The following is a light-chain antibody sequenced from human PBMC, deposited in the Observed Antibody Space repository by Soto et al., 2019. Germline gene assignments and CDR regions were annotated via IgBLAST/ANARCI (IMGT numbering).Light chain of an antibody. CDR3: QSYDTNTVV. V-gene: IGLV6-57*04. CDR1: SGSIGSNS. CDR2: EDD. J-gene: IGLJ2*01. Sequence: LTQPHSVSESPGKTVTISCTRSSGSIGSNSVQWYRQRPGSAPTIVIYEDDQRPSGVPNRFAGSIDRSSNSASLTISGLQTEDEADYYCQSYDTNTVVFGGGPKVTVL.